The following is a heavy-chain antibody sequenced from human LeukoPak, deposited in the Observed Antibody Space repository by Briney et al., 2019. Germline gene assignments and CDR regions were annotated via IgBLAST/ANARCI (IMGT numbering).Heavy chain of an antibody. CDR3: AHRHNTIFGVVIREYYYYYMDV. CDR2: IYWDDDK. J-gene: IGHJ6*03. CDR1: GFSLTTSGVG. D-gene: IGHD3-3*01. V-gene: IGHV2-5*02. Sequence: SGPTLVKPTQTLTLTCTFSGFSLTTSGVGVGWIRQPPGKALEWLALIYWDDDKSYSPSLKSRLTITKDTSKNQVVLTMTNMDPVDTATYYCAHRHNTIFGVVIREYYYYYMDVWGKGTTVTVSS.